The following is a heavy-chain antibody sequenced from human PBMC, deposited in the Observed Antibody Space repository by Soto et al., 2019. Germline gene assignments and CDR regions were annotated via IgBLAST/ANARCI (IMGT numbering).Heavy chain of an antibody. CDR1: GGSFSGYY. CDR3: ASAHHCSGGSCSVPFDY. CDR2: INHSGST. J-gene: IGHJ4*02. Sequence: QVQLQQWGAGLLKPSETLSLTCAVYGGSFSGYYWSWIRQPPGKGLEWIGEINHSGSTNYNPSLKSRVTISVDTSKNQFSLKLSSVTAAGTAVYYCASAHHCSGGSCSVPFDYWGQGTLVTVSS. V-gene: IGHV4-34*01. D-gene: IGHD2-15*01.